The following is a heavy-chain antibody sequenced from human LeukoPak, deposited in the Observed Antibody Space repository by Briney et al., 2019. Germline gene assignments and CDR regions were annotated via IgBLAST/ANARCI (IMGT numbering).Heavy chain of an antibody. J-gene: IGHJ4*02. CDR3: VKANLRGGNWYSPDH. CDR2: ISSNGGNT. CDR1: GFTFSSYT. Sequence: PGGSLRLSCVASGFTFSSYTMHWVRQAPGKGLEYVSGISSNGGNTYYADSVKGRFTISRDSSKNTLYLQMSSLRAEDTAVYYCVKANLRGGNWYSPDHWGQGSLVTVSS. V-gene: IGHV3-64D*09. D-gene: IGHD2-21*01.